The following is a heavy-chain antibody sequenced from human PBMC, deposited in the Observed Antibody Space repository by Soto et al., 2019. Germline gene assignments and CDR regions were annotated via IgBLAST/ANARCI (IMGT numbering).Heavy chain of an antibody. CDR2: IYHSGST. CDR3: ARLNVMITFGGVIVTSGYYYYGMDV. Sequence: PSETLSLTCAVSGGSISSGGYSWSWIRQPPGKGLEWIGYIYHSGSTNYNPSLKSRVTISVDTSKNQFSLKLSSVTAADTAVYYCARLNVMITFGGVIVTSGYYYYGMDVWGQGTTVTVSS. D-gene: IGHD3-16*02. CDR1: GGSISSGGYS. J-gene: IGHJ6*02. V-gene: IGHV4-30-2*02.